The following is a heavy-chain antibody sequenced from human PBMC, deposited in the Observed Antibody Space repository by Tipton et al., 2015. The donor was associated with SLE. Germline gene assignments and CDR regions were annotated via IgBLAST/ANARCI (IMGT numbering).Heavy chain of an antibody. CDR3: ARLTYLYGSGLPNYFDY. CDR1: GASVSSHN. J-gene: IGHJ4*02. D-gene: IGHD3-10*01. Sequence: TLSLTCTVSGASVSSHNWNWIRQTPGKGLEWIGYIHYNRDTNYHPSLKSRVTMSVDTSKNQSSLRLNSVTAADTAVYYCARLTYLYGSGLPNYFDYWGQGILVTVSS. V-gene: IGHV4-59*08. CDR2: IHYNRDT.